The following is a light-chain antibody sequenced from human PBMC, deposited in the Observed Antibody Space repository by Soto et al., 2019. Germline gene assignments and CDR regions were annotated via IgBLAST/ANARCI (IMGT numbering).Light chain of an antibody. CDR1: SSNIGSNT. CDR3: AAWDDSLNGRNWV. J-gene: IGLJ3*02. Sequence: QSVLTQPPSASGTPGQRVTISCSGSSSNIGSNTVNWYQQLPGTAPKLLIYSNNQRPSGVPDRFSGSKSGTSASLAISGLQSGDEADYYCAAWDDSLNGRNWVFGGGTKLTVL. CDR2: SNN. V-gene: IGLV1-44*01.